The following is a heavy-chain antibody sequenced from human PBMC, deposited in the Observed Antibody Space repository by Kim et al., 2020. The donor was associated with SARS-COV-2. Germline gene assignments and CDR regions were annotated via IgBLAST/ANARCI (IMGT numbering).Heavy chain of an antibody. Sequence: GGSLRLSCAASGFTFSSYAMSWVRQAPGKGLEWVSAISGSGGSTYYADSVKGRFTISRDNSKNTLYLQMNSLRAEDTAVYYCAKDLRASMGYYDSSGYYWGGMDVWGQGTTVTVSS. J-gene: IGHJ6*02. CDR2: ISGSGGST. V-gene: IGHV3-23*01. CDR3: AKDLRASMGYYDSSGYYWGGMDV. D-gene: IGHD3-22*01. CDR1: GFTFSSYA.